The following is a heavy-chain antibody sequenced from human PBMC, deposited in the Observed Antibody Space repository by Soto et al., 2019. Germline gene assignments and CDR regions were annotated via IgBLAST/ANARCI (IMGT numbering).Heavy chain of an antibody. CDR2: ISGSGGNA. D-gene: IGHD1-26*01. V-gene: IGHV3-23*01. CDR3: AKDGASGSYPPYYYYGMDV. J-gene: IGHJ6*02. Sequence: GGSLRFSCAASGFTFSSYAMSWVRQAPGKXLEWVSTISGSGGNAYYADSVKGRFTISRDNSKNTLRLQMNSLRADDTAVYYCAKDGASGSYPPYYYYGMDVWGQGTTVTVSS. CDR1: GFTFSSYA.